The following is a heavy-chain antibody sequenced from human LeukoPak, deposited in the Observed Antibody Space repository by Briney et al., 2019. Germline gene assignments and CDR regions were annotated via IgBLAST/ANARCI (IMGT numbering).Heavy chain of an antibody. CDR3: ARGGGSSGWFDP. CDR2: MNPNSSNT. Sequence: ASVKVSCKASGYTFTSYDINWVRQATGQGLEWMGWMNPNSSNTGYAQKFQGRVTMTRNTSISTAYMELSSLRSEDTAVYYCARGGGSSGWFDPWGQGTLVTVSS. J-gene: IGHJ5*02. CDR1: GYTFTSYD. V-gene: IGHV1-8*01. D-gene: IGHD4-23*01.